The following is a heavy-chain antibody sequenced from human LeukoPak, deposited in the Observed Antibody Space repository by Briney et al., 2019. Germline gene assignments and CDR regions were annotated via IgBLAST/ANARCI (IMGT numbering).Heavy chain of an antibody. CDR1: GFTFSNSW. CDR2: ISSSGSTI. J-gene: IGHJ6*03. CDR3: ARALNYYYYMDV. V-gene: IGHV3-48*04. Sequence: GGSLRLSCAASGFTFSNSWMNWVRQAPGKGLEWVSYISSSGSTIYYADSVKGRFTISRDNAKNSLYLQMNSLRAEDTAVYYCARALNYYYYMDVWGKGTTVTISS.